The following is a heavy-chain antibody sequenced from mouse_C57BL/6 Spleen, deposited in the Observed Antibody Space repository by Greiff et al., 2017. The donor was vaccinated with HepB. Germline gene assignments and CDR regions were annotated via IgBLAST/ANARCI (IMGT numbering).Heavy chain of an antibody. D-gene: IGHD1-1*01. V-gene: IGHV5-15*01. J-gene: IGHJ1*03. CDR1: GFTFSDYG. CDR2: ISNLAYSI. CDR3: ARQGSSYSWYFDV. Sequence: EVKLVESGGGLVQPGGSLKLSCAASGFTFSDYGMAWVRQAPRKGPEWVAFISNLAYSIYYADTVTGRFTISRENAKNTLYLEMSSLRSEDTAMYYCARQGSSYSWYFDVWGTGTTVTVSS.